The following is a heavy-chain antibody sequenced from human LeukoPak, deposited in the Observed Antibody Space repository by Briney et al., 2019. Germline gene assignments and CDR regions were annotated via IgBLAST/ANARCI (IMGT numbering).Heavy chain of an antibody. CDR1: GYTFTGYY. Sequence: ASVKVSCKASGYTFTGYYMHWVRQAPGQGLEWMGWINPNSGGTNYAQKFQGRVTMTRDTSISTAYMELSRLRSDDTAVYYCARFYGDDRAFDIWGQGTMVTVSS. V-gene: IGHV1-2*02. D-gene: IGHD4-17*01. CDR3: ARFYGDDRAFDI. CDR2: INPNSGGT. J-gene: IGHJ3*02.